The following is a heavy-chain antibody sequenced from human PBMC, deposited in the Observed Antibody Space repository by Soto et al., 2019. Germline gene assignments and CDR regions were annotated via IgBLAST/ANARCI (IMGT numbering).Heavy chain of an antibody. CDR3: AKDPPVGATSSGDAFDI. CDR2: ISGSGCST. V-gene: IGHV3-23*01. J-gene: IGHJ3*02. CDR1: GFTFSSYA. D-gene: IGHD1-26*01. Sequence: GGSLRLSCAASGFTFSSYAMSWVRQAPGKGLEWVSAISGSGCSTYYADSVKGRFTISRDNSKNTLYLQMNSLRAEDTAVYYCAKDPPVGATSSGDAFDIWGQGTMVTVSS.